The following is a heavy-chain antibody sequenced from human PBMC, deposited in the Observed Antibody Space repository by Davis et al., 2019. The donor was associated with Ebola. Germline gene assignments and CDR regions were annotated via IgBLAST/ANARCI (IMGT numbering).Heavy chain of an antibody. D-gene: IGHD3-22*01. V-gene: IGHV3-49*04. Sequence: GESLKISCTASGFTFGDYAMSWVRQAPGKGLEWVGFIRSKAYGGTTEYAASVKGRFTISRDDSKSIAYLQMNSLKTEDTAVYYCTRWEYYYDSNDYWGQGTLVTVSS. CDR3: TRWEYYYDSNDY. CDR2: IRSKAYGGTT. J-gene: IGHJ4*02. CDR1: GFTFGDYA.